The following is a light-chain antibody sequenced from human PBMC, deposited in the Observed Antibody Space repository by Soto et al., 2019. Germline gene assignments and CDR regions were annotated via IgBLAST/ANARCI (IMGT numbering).Light chain of an antibody. V-gene: IGLV2-14*01. Sequence: QSVLTQPASVSGSPGQSITISCTGTSSDIGAYNFVSWYQQHPGKAPKVMTRDVTYRPSGVSNRFSGSKSGNTASLTISGLQAEDEADYYCSSYTSSSSVVFGGGTKLTVL. CDR2: DVT. CDR3: SSYTSSSSVV. CDR1: SSDIGAYNF. J-gene: IGLJ2*01.